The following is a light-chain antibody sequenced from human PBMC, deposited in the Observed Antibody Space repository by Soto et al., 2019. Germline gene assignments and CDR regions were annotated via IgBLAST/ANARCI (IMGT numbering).Light chain of an antibody. V-gene: IGKV3-11*01. CDR3: QQRRDWLT. CDR1: QSVRTH. Sequence: EIVLTQSPVTLSLSPGESATLSCRASQSVRTHLAWYQVKPGQAPRLLIYDASNRASGIPARFSGSGSGTDFTLIISGLHPEDSAVYYCQQRRDWLTFGGGTKVEIK. J-gene: IGKJ4*01. CDR2: DAS.